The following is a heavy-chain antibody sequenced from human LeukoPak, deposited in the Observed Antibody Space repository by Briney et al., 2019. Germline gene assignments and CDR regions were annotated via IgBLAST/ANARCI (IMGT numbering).Heavy chain of an antibody. V-gene: IGHV1-8*01. CDR3: AKDLGSGSYQPSDY. CDR1: GYTFTSYD. CDR2: MNPNSGNT. J-gene: IGHJ4*02. Sequence: ASVKVSCKASGYTFTSYDINWVRQATGQGLEWMGWMNPNSGNTGYAQKFQGRVTMTRDTSISTVYMELSSLRSDDTAVYYCAKDLGSGSYQPSDYWGRGTLVTVSS. D-gene: IGHD1-26*01.